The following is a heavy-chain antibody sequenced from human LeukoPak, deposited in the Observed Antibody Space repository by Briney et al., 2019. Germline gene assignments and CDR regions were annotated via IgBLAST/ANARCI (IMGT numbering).Heavy chain of an antibody. CDR2: ISTDGYTT. Sequence: GGSMRLSCAASGLAFSAYKMHWVRQAPRKGLVWVSRISTDGYTTDYADFVQGRFTASRDNTKNTWSLEMNSLRAQDTAVYYCVVGGSPGYWGQGTLVTVSS. V-gene: IGHV3-74*01. CDR1: GLAFSAYK. CDR3: VVGGSPGY. J-gene: IGHJ4*02. D-gene: IGHD2-15*01.